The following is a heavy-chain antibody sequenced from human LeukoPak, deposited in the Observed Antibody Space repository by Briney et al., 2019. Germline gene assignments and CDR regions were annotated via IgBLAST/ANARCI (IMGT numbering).Heavy chain of an antibody. CDR1: GYTLTELS. J-gene: IGHJ4*02. D-gene: IGHD3-22*01. V-gene: IGHV1-24*01. Sequence: ASVKVSCKVSGYTLTELSMHWVRQAPGKGLEWMGGFDPEDGETIYAQKFQGRVTMTEDTSTDTAYMELSSLRSEDTAVYYCATDSPRGYDSSGYYMDYWGQGTLVTVSS. CDR3: ATDSPRGYDSSGYYMDY. CDR2: FDPEDGET.